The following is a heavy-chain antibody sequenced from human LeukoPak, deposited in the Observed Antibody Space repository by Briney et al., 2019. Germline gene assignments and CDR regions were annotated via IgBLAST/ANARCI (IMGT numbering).Heavy chain of an antibody. CDR1: GGSISSSSYY. V-gene: IGHV4-39*01. Sequence: PSETLSLTCTVSGGSISSSSYYWGWIRQPPGKGLEWIGTIYYSGSTYYNPSLKSRVTISVDTSKNQFSLKLSSVTAADTAVYYCARHKWSVGSDYWGRGTLVTVSS. CDR2: IYYSGST. CDR3: ARHKWSVGSDY. J-gene: IGHJ4*02. D-gene: IGHD1-26*01.